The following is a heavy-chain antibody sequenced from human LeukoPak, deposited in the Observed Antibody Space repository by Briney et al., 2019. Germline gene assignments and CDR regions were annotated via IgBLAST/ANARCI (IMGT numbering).Heavy chain of an antibody. CDR1: GFTFSSYG. CDR2: IRYDGSNK. CDR3: SRAANFWSGYFDY. Sequence: GGSLRLSCAASGFTFSSYGMHWVRQAPGKGLEWVAFIRYDGSNKYYADSVKGRFTISRDNSKNTLYLQMNSLRAEDTAVYYCSRAANFWSGYFDYWGQGALVTVSP. J-gene: IGHJ4*02. D-gene: IGHD3-3*01. V-gene: IGHV3-30*02.